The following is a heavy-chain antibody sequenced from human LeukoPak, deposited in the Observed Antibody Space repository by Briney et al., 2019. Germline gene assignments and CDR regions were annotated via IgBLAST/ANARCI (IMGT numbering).Heavy chain of an antibody. D-gene: IGHD3-10*01. CDR3: ARDRVRGTYGMDV. CDR2: IYYSGST. Sequence: SETLSLTCTVSGGSISSSSYYWGWIRQPPGKGLEWIGSIYYSGSTYYNPSLKSRVTISVDTSKNQFSLKLSSVTAADTAVYYCARDRVRGTYGMDVWGQGTTVTVSS. V-gene: IGHV4-39*07. J-gene: IGHJ6*02. CDR1: GGSISSSSYY.